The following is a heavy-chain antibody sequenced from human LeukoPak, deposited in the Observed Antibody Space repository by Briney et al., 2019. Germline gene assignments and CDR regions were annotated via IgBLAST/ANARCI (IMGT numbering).Heavy chain of an antibody. CDR2: INSDGSNT. V-gene: IGHV3-74*01. D-gene: IGHD4-17*01. CDR1: GFTLSNYW. Sequence: PGGSLRLSCAVSGFTLSNYWMHWVRQAPGKGLVWVSRINSDGSNTSYADSVKGRFMISRDNAKNTLYLQMNSLRVEDTAVYYCARDEPTVTTGPPVGSWGQGALVTVSS. J-gene: IGHJ4*02. CDR3: ARDEPTVTTGPPVGS.